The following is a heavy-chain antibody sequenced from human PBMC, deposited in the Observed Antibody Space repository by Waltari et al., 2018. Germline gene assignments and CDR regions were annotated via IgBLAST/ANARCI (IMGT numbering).Heavy chain of an antibody. CDR1: GYTFTGYY. CDR3: ARGYSSSSMIYYYYGMDV. D-gene: IGHD6-6*01. Sequence: QVQLVQSGAEVKKPGASVKVSCKASGYTFTGYYMHWVRQAPGQGLEWMGWIKPNSGGTNYAQKFQGRVTMTRDTSISTAYMELSRLRSDDTAVYYCARGYSSSSMIYYYYGMDVWGQGTTVTVSS. V-gene: IGHV1-2*02. CDR2: IKPNSGGT. J-gene: IGHJ6*02.